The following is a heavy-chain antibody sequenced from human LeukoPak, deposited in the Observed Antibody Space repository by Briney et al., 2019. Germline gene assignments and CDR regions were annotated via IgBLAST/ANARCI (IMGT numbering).Heavy chain of an antibody. CDR2: ISSSSSTI. CDR3: ARDPRKYSSTPGAFDI. D-gene: IGHD6-13*01. J-gene: IGHJ3*02. CDR1: GFTFSSYS. V-gene: IGHV3-48*01. Sequence: GGSLRLSCAASGFTFSSYSMNWVRQAPGKGLEWVSYISSSSSTIYYADSVKGRFTISRDNAKNSLDLQMNSLRAEDTAVYYCARDPRKYSSTPGAFDIWGQGTMVTVSS.